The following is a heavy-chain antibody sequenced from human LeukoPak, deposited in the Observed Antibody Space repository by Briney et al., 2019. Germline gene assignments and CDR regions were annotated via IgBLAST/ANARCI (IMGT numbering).Heavy chain of an antibody. CDR2: INAGNGNT. Sequence: ASVKVSCKASGYTFTSYAMHWVRQAPGQRLEWMGWINAGNGNTKYSQKFQGRVTITRDTSASTAYMELSSLRSEDTAVYYCARDLNYDYVWGSYRYTPFDYWGQGTLVTVSS. J-gene: IGHJ4*02. V-gene: IGHV1-3*01. CDR1: GYTFTSYA. CDR3: ARDLNYDYVWGSYRYTPFDY. D-gene: IGHD3-16*02.